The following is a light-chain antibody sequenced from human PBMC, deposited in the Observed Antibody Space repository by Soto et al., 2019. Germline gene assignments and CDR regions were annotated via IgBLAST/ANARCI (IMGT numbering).Light chain of an antibody. CDR2: WAS. V-gene: IGKV4-1*01. J-gene: IGKJ1*01. Sequence: DIVMTQSPDSLAVSLGERATINCKSSQSVLYNSNNKNYLAWFQQKPGQPPKLLIHWASTRESGVPDRFSGSGSGTDFTLTISSLQAEDVAVYYCQKYYSTSLWTFGQGTRVDIK. CDR1: QSVLYNSNNKNY. CDR3: QKYYSTSLWT.